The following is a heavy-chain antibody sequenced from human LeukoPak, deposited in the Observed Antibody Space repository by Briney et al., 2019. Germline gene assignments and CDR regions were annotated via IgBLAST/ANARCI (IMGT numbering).Heavy chain of an antibody. CDR3: ARDSGSAYYSSAGY. CDR2: ISSSGSTM. Sequence: GGSLRLSCAASGFTFSSYWMSWIRQAPGKGLEWVSYISSSGSTMYYADSVKGRFTISRDNAKNSLYLQMNSLRAEDTAVYYCARDSGSAYYSSAGYWGQGTLVTVSS. V-gene: IGHV3-11*01. J-gene: IGHJ4*02. CDR1: GFTFSSYW. D-gene: IGHD3-22*01.